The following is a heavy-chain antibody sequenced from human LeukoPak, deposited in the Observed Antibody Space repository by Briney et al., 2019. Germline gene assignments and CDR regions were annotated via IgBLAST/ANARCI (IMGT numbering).Heavy chain of an antibody. Sequence: GRSLRLSCAASGFTFTSYAMHWVRQAPGKGLEWMAVISHDGSKKYYADSVKGRFTISRDNSKNTLFVQMNSLRAEDTAVYYCARDSYDTGGYYPRDWYYYYMDVWGKGTTVTVSS. D-gene: IGHD3-22*01. CDR3: ARDSYDTGGYYPRDWYYYYMDV. V-gene: IGHV3-30-3*01. CDR2: ISHDGSKK. CDR1: GFTFTSYA. J-gene: IGHJ6*03.